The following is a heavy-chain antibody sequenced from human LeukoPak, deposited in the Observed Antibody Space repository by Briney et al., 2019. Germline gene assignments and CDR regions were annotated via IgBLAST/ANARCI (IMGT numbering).Heavy chain of an antibody. D-gene: IGHD3-22*01. V-gene: IGHV3-23*01. CDR3: AKGYDVESCCKPGYFDS. Sequence: PGGSLRLSCAASGFSFSDYVISWVRQAPEKGLEWVSGITASGGATYYADSVRGRFTISRDNSKNTLHLQMNSLRVEDTAGYYCAKGYDVESCCKPGYFDSWGQGTQVTVSS. CDR1: GFSFSDYV. CDR2: ITASGGAT. J-gene: IGHJ4*02.